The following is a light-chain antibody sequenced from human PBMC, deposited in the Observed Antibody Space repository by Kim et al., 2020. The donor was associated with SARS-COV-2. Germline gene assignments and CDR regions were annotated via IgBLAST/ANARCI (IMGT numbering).Light chain of an antibody. V-gene: IGKV2-30*02. CDR3: MQGTHWPT. J-gene: IGKJ4*01. CDR1: QSLVHSDGNTY. Sequence: DVVMTQSPLSLPVTLGQPASISCRSSQSLVHSDGNTYLNWFQQRPGQSPRRLIYKVSNRDSGVPDIFSCSGSGTDFTLEISRVEAEDVGVYYCMQGTHWPTFGGWTKVDIK. CDR2: KVS.